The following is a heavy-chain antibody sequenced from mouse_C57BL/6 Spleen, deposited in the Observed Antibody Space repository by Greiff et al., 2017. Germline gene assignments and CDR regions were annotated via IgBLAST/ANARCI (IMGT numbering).Heavy chain of an antibody. Sequence: EVHLVESGGGLVKPGGSLKLSCAASGFTFSDYGMHWVRQAPEKGLEWVAYISSGSSTIYYADTVKGRFTISRDNAKNTLFLQMTSLRSEDTAMYYCAKKVSFDVWGTGTTVTVSS. CDR1: GFTFSDYG. CDR2: ISSGSSTI. V-gene: IGHV5-17*01. J-gene: IGHJ1*03. CDR3: AKKVSFDV.